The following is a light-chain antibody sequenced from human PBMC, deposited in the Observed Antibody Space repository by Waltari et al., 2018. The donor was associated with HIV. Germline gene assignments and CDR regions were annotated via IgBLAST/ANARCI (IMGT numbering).Light chain of an antibody. CDR2: EVS. CDR3: SSYTGSSTYVV. V-gene: IGLV2-14*01. CDR1: SSDVWGYDF. J-gene: IGLJ2*01. Sequence: QSALTQPASVSGSPGQSITISCAGTSSDVWGYDFVSWYQQHPGKAPKLMIYEVSNRPSGVSNRFSGSKSGNTASLTVSGLQAEDEADYYCSSYTGSSTYVVFGGGTKLTVL.